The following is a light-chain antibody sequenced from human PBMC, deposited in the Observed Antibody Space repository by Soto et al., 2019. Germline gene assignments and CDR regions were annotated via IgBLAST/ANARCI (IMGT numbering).Light chain of an antibody. CDR3: QQYGSSRVT. V-gene: IGKV3-20*01. J-gene: IGKJ5*01. CDR1: QSVSSN. Sequence: EIVLTQSPGTLSLSPGERATLSCRASQSVSSNLAWYQQKPGQAPRLLIYGASSRATGIPDRFSGSGSGTDFTLTINRLEPEDFAVYYCQQYGSSRVTFGQGTRLEIK. CDR2: GAS.